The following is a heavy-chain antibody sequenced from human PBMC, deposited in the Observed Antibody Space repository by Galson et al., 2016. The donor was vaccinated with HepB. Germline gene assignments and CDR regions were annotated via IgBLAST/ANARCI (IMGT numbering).Heavy chain of an antibody. Sequence: SLRLSCAASGFTFSNYGMHWVRQAPGKGLEWVAVISYSGSNKYYADSVKGRFTISRDNFKNTLYLQMNGLRAEDTAVYYCAKDRVKVATLNWFDPWGQGTLVTVSS. J-gene: IGHJ5*02. CDR2: ISYSGSNK. CDR3: AKDRVKVATLNWFDP. V-gene: IGHV3-30*18. CDR1: GFTFSNYG. D-gene: IGHD1-26*01.